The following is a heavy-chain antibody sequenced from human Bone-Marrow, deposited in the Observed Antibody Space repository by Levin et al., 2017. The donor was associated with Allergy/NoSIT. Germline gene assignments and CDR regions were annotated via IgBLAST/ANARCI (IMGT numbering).Heavy chain of an antibody. CDR2: ISYDGSNK. CDR3: AKDLRRYGWREVGDY. J-gene: IGHJ4*02. Sequence: GESLKISCAASGFTFSSYGMHWVRQAPGKGPEWVAVISYDGSNKYYADSVKGRFTISRDNSKNTLYLQMNSLRAEDTAVYYCAKDLRRYGWREVGDYWGQGTLVTVSS. V-gene: IGHV3-30*18. CDR1: GFTFSSYG. D-gene: IGHD6-19*01.